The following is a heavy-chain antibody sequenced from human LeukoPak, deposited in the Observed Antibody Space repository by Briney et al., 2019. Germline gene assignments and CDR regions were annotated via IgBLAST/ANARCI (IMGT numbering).Heavy chain of an antibody. CDR2: INPNSGGT. J-gene: IGHJ5*02. D-gene: IGHD3-9*01. Sequence: ASVKVSCKASGYTFTGYYMRWVRQAPGQGLEWMGWINPNSGGTNYAQKFQGRVTMTRDTSISTAYMELSRLRSDDTAVYYCARVYDILNWFDPWGQGTLVTVSS. CDR1: GYTFTGYY. V-gene: IGHV1-2*02. CDR3: ARVYDILNWFDP.